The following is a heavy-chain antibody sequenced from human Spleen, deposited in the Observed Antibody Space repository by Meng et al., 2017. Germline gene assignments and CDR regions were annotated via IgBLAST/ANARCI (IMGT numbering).Heavy chain of an antibody. D-gene: IGHD2-21*01. CDR3: VRDENISLGKLFGDY. Sequence: VELVPAGAGVKKPGASVKVPCKSSGYTFNNYAMSWVRRAPGHGLEWMGHIIPNSGDTLYAPKFQGRVSMTADTSIGTAYVELSGLRSDDTAIYYCVRDENISLGKLFGDYWGQGTLVTVSS. V-gene: IGHV1-2*06. CDR2: IIPNSGDT. CDR1: GYTFNNYA. J-gene: IGHJ4*02.